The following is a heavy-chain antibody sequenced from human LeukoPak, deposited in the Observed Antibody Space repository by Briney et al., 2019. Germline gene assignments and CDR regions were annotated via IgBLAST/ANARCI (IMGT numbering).Heavy chain of an antibody. V-gene: IGHV3-48*01. Sequence: PGGSLRLSCAASGFTFSSYSMNWVRQAPGKGLEWVSYISSGGSTIYYADSVKGRFTISRDNAKNSLYVQMNSLRAEDTAVYYCARATYYYDSSGSTKAQFDYWGQGTLVTVSS. CDR2: ISSGGSTI. CDR3: ARATYYYDSSGSTKAQFDY. CDR1: GFTFSSYS. J-gene: IGHJ4*02. D-gene: IGHD3-22*01.